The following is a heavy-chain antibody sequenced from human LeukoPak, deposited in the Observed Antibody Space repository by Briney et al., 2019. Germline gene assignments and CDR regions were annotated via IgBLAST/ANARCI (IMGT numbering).Heavy chain of an antibody. CDR1: AGSIRTYY. V-gene: IGHV4-59*01. J-gene: IGHJ6*03. Sequence: PSETLSLTCSVSAGSIRTYYWSWIRQPPGKGLEWLGYIYYSGSSNYNPSLKSRVTMSADTSRNQFSLKLSSVTAADTAVYYCARVPRSYYYYYYMDVWGKGTTVTVSS. CDR3: ARVPRSYYYYYYMDV. CDR2: IYYSGSS.